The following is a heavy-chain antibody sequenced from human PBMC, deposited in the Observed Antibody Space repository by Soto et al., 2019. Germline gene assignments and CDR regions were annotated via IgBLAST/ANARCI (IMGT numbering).Heavy chain of an antibody. V-gene: IGHV4-38-2*02. Sequence: PSETLSLTCTVSGYSLSTGSSWGWIRQPPGKGPEWIASFYHGGTTFYNPSLKSRVTISVDTPKSHFSLKLRSVTAADTAVYYCARAHVIVVAGSTFDDWGHGTLVTVSS. CDR3: ARAHVIVVAGSTFDD. J-gene: IGHJ4*01. CDR2: FYHGGTT. CDR1: GYSLSTGSS. D-gene: IGHD6-19*01.